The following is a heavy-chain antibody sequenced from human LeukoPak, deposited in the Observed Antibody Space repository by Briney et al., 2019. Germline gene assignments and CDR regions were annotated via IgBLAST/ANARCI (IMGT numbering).Heavy chain of an antibody. CDR3: ASPKYYYDSSGYYYWFDP. CDR2: INTNTGNP. Sequence: ASVKVSCKASGYTFTSYAMNWVRQAPGQGLEWMGWINTNTGNPTYAQGFTGRFVFSLDTSVSTAYLQISSLKAEDTAVYYCASPKYYYDSSGYYYWFDPWGQGTLVTVSS. D-gene: IGHD3-22*01. CDR1: GYTFTSYA. V-gene: IGHV7-4-1*02. J-gene: IGHJ5*02.